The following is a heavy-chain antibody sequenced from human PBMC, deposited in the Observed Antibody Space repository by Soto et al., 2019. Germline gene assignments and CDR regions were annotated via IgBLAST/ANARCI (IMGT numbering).Heavy chain of an antibody. CDR1: GGSISSGGYY. V-gene: IGHV4-31*03. CDR2: IYYSGST. D-gene: IGHD6-6*01. CDR3: ARSSSSFGDIYFDY. Sequence: SETLFLTCTVSGGSISSGGYYWSWIRQHPGKGLEWIGYIYYSGSTYYNPSLKSRVTISVDTSKNQFSLKLSSVTAAYTAVYYCARSSSSFGDIYFDYWGQGTLVTVSS. J-gene: IGHJ4*02.